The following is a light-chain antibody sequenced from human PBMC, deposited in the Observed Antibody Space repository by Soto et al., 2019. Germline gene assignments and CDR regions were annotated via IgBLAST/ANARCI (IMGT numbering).Light chain of an antibody. Sequence: QPVLTQPPSVSEAPRQRVTISCSGSSSNIGNNAVNWYQQLPGKAPKLLIYYDDLLPSGVSDRFSGSKSGTSASLAISGLQSEDEADYYCAAWDDSLNGYVFGTGTKVNVL. V-gene: IGLV1-36*01. CDR1: SSNIGNNA. J-gene: IGLJ1*01. CDR2: YDD. CDR3: AAWDDSLNGYV.